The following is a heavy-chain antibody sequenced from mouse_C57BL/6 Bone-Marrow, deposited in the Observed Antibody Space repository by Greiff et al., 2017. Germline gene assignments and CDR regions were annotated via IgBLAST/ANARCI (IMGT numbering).Heavy chain of an antibody. CDR2: IYPGSGST. CDR3: ARLRNYYGSSYGYFDV. V-gene: IGHV1-55*01. J-gene: IGHJ1*03. CDR1: GYTFTSYW. Sequence: QVQLQQPGAELVKPGASVKMSCQASGYTFTSYWITWVKQRPGQGLEWIGDIYPGSGSTNYNEKFKSKATLTVDTSSSTAYMQLSSLTSEDSAVYYCARLRNYYGSSYGYFDVWGTGTTVTGSS. D-gene: IGHD1-1*01.